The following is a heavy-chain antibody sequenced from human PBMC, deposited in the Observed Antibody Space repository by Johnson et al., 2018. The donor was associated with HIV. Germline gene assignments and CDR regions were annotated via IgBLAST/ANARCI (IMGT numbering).Heavy chain of an antibody. Sequence: QMLLVESGGGVVQPGRSLRLYCVASGFTFSSYGMHWVRQAPGKGLEWVAVIWYDGSNKYYADSVKGRFTISRDNSKNTLYLQMNSRRAEDTAVYYCAKESMSRIVVVVAAAPPTAFDIWGQGTMVTVSS. J-gene: IGHJ3*02. CDR2: IWYDGSNK. V-gene: IGHV3-33*06. CDR1: GFTFSSYG. D-gene: IGHD2-15*01. CDR3: AKESMSRIVVVVAAAPPTAFDI.